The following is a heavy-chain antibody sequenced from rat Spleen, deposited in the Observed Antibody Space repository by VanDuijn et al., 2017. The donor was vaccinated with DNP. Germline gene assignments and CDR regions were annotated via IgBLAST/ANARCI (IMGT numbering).Heavy chain of an antibody. CDR3: ARQELRRRYWFAY. D-gene: IGHD1-11*01. J-gene: IGHJ3*01. CDR2: ISFDDGIS. V-gene: IGHV5-29*01. CDR1: GFTFSDYN. Sequence: EVRLVESDGGLVQPGRSLKLSCAASGFTFSDYNMAWVRQTPTKGLEWVATISFDDGISYYRDSVKGRFTISRDNAKTTLYLQMDSLRSEDTATYYCARQELRRRYWFAYWGQGTLVTVSS.